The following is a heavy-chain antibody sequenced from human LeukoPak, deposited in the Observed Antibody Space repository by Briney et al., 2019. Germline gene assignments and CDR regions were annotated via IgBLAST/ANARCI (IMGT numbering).Heavy chain of an antibody. CDR2: IYPGDSDT. J-gene: IGHJ3*02. D-gene: IGHD3-22*01. V-gene: IGHV5-51*01. Sequence: GESLKISCKGSGYSFTSYWIGWVRQMPGKGLEWMGIIYPGDSDTRYSPSFRGQVTISADKSISTAYLQWSSLKASDTAMYYCARQYYYDSSGYYYDDAFDIWGQGTMVTVSS. CDR3: ARQYYYDSSGYYYDDAFDI. CDR1: GYSFTSYW.